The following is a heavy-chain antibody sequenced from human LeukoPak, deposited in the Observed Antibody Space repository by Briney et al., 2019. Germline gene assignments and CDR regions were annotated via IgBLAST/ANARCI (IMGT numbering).Heavy chain of an antibody. D-gene: IGHD3-10*01. V-gene: IGHV3-48*01. CDR1: GFTFSSYS. Sequence: PGGSLRLSCAASGFTFSSYSMNWVRQAPGKGLEWVSYISSSSSTIYYADSVKGRFTISRDNAKNSLYLQMNSLRAEDTAVYYCARGRITMVRGNSGMDVWGQGTTVTVSS. CDR3: ARGRITMVRGNSGMDV. J-gene: IGHJ6*02. CDR2: ISSSSSTI.